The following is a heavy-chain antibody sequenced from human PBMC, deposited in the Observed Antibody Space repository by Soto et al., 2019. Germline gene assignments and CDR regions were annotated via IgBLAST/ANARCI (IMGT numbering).Heavy chain of an antibody. CDR2: IYYNGST. V-gene: IGHV4-61*01. CDR3: ARVHNWNDN. J-gene: IGHJ5*02. Sequence: PSETLSLTCTVSGGSVNNHNYHWSWIRQPPGKGLEWIGYIYYNGSTNYNPSLKSRVTVSIDTSKNQFSLKLSSVTAADTAIYYCARVHNWNDNWGQGTLVTVSS. CDR1: GGSVNNHNYH.